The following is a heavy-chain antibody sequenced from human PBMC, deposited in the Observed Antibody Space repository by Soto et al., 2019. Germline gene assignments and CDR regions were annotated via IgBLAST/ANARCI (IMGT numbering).Heavy chain of an antibody. D-gene: IGHD3-3*01. CDR3: ARGRITIFGVVIDYYYYGMDV. J-gene: IGHJ6*02. CDR2: INHSGST. CDR1: GWSFSGYY. Sequence: SGTLSLSCAVYGWSFSGYYGSWIRPPPGKGLEWIGEINHSGSTNYNPSLKSRVTISVDTSKNQFSLKLSSVTAADTAVYYCARGRITIFGVVIDYYYYGMDVWGQGTTVTVSS. V-gene: IGHV4-34*01.